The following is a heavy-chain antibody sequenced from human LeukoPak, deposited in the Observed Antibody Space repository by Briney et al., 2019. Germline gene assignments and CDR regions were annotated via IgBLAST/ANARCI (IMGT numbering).Heavy chain of an antibody. D-gene: IGHD4-11*01. Sequence: GGSLRLSCAASGFTVANDRMSWVRQAPGKGLEWVSTVYGGGNTAYADSVKGRVTVSRDNSKSTLFLQMNSLRAEDAAVYYCAKLTTSWGQGTLVTVSS. CDR1: GFTVANDR. J-gene: IGHJ4*02. CDR2: VYGGGNT. V-gene: IGHV3-53*01. CDR3: AKLTTS.